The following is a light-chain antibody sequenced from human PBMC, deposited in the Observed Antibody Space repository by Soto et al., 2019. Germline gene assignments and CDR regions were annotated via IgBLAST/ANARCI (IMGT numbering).Light chain of an antibody. Sequence: EIVMTQSPATLSVSPGETATLSCRASQSVSYNLAWYQQKPGQGPRLLIYGAFTRATGIPARFSGSGSGTEFTLTISSLQSEDFAVYYCQQYKNWPPLTFGGGTKVE. V-gene: IGKV3-15*01. J-gene: IGKJ4*01. CDR2: GAF. CDR3: QQYKNWPPLT. CDR1: QSVSYN.